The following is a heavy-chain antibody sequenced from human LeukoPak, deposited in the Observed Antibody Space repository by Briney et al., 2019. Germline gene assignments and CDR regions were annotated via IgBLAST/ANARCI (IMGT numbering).Heavy chain of an antibody. V-gene: IGHV3-7*01. Sequence: GGSLRLSCAASGFTFNNYWMSWVRQAPGKGLEWVTNIKQDGSEKKYVDSVKGRFTISRDNAKNSLFLQMNSLRAEDTAVYYCAKDRDEDVYAFHMWGQGTLVTVSS. CDR2: IKQDGSEK. J-gene: IGHJ3*02. D-gene: IGHD2-15*01. CDR3: AKDRDEDVYAFHM. CDR1: GFTFNNYW.